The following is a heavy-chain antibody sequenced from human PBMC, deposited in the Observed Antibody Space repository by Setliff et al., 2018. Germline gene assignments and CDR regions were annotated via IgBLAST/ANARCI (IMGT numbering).Heavy chain of an antibody. CDR3: ARGKMDVVAVAGKYCVMDV. CDR2: INPLLETA. J-gene: IGHJ6*02. Sequence: SVKVSCKASGDTFSTYALSWVRQAPGQGLEWMGGINPLLETAKYAQKFQGRVTITADESTTTAYMELSSLRVEDTAIYYCARGKMDVVAVAGKYCVMDVWGQGTTVTVSS. D-gene: IGHD6-19*01. CDR1: GDTFSTYA. V-gene: IGHV1-69*13.